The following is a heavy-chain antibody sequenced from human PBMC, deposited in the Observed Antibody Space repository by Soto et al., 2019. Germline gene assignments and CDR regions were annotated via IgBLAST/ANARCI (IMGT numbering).Heavy chain of an antibody. CDR2: IKQDESEK. V-gene: IGHV3-7*01. D-gene: IGHD3-16*01. CDR3: VREFAFDYVS. Sequence: EVQLVESGGGLVQPGGSLRISCTASGFSFSSYWMRWVRQAPGKELEWVASIKQDESEKYYVDSVKGRFTISRDNVDDSLFLQLNSLSADDTAVYFCVREFAFDYVSWGQGTVVTVS. CDR1: GFSFSSYW. J-gene: IGHJ4*02.